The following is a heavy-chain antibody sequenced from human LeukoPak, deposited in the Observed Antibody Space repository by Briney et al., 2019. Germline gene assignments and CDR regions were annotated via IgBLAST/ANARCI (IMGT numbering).Heavy chain of an antibody. Sequence: SQTLSLTCAVSDGSISSDDYSWSWIRQPPGKGLEWIGYIYHSGSTYYNPSLKSRVAMSIDRSKKQFSLTLSSVTAAETAVYYCARRRIVVAPYYFDYWGQGTLVTVSS. J-gene: IGHJ4*02. CDR3: ARRRIVVAPYYFDY. CDR2: IYHSGST. V-gene: IGHV4-30-2*01. CDR1: DGSISSDDYS. D-gene: IGHD3-22*01.